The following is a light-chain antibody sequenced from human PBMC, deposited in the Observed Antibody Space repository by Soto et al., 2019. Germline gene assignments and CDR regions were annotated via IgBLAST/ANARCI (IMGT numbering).Light chain of an antibody. CDR1: EILVYSDGNTY. CDR3: MQGTYWPYT. V-gene: IGKV2-30*01. CDR2: KVC. J-gene: IGKJ2*01. Sequence: DVVMTQSPITLPFTLGQPASITSRRSEILVYSDGNTYLYWFRQRPGQSTRRIIYKVCIRDSGVPDRFSGSGSGTDFTLKISRVEAEDVGLYHCMQGTYWPYTFGQGTKLEMK.